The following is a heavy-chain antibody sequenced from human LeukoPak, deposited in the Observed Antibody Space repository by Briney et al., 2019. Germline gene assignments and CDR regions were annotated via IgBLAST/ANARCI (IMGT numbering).Heavy chain of an antibody. D-gene: IGHD3-3*01. J-gene: IGHJ6*03. CDR2: ISGSGGST. CDR1: GITFSSYA. CDR3: AKDRSFWSGPPGLYYMDV. Sequence: PGGSLRLSCAASGITFSSYAMNWVRQAPGKGLEWVSAISGSGGSTYYADSVKGRFTISRDNSKNTVNLQMNSLRAEDTAVYYCAKDRSFWSGPPGLYYMDVWGKGTTVTVSS. V-gene: IGHV3-23*01.